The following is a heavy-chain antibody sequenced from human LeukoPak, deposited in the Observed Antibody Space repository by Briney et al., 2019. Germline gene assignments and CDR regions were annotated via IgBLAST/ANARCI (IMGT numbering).Heavy chain of an antibody. J-gene: IGHJ4*02. CDR1: GYSFTSYW. Sequence: GESLKISCKGSGYSFTSYWIGWVRQMPGKGLEWMGIIYPGDSDTRYSPSFQGQVTISADKSISTAYLQWSSLKASDTAMYYCARRRFFRTTVTSYDYWGQGTLVTVSS. V-gene: IGHV5-51*01. CDR2: IYPGDSDT. D-gene: IGHD4-17*01. CDR3: ARRRFFRTTVTSYDY.